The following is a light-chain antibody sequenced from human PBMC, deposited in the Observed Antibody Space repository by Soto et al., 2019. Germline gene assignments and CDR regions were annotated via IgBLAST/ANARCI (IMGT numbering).Light chain of an antibody. V-gene: IGKV1-39*01. CDR3: QQTYSTPHT. CDR1: QSISSY. J-gene: IGKJ2*01. CDR2: AAS. Sequence: DIQMTQSPSSLSASVGDRDTITCRASQSISSYLNWYQQRPGKAPKLLIYAASNLQSGVPSRFSGSGSGTDFTLTISSLQPEDFATYYCQQTYSTPHTFGQGTKLEIK.